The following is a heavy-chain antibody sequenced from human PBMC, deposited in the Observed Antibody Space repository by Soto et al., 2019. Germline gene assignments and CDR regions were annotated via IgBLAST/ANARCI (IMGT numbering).Heavy chain of an antibody. Sequence: ASVKVSFKASGYTFTSYGISWLRQAPGQGLAWMGWISAYNGNTNYAQKLQGRVTMTTDTSTSTAYMELRSLRSDDTAVYYCARATRGALDYWGQGTLVTVSS. J-gene: IGHJ4*02. V-gene: IGHV1-18*04. CDR1: GYTFTSYG. CDR2: ISAYNGNT. CDR3: ARATRGALDY.